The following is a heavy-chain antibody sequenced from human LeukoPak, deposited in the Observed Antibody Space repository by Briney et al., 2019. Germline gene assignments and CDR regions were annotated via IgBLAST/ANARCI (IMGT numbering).Heavy chain of an antibody. CDR3: AKDLLSSLVRGVTIEGHDY. Sequence: GGSLSLSCAVSRFTFNNYAMSWVSQAPGKGREWVAAINYSGGSTYYAGSGKGRFTISRDNSKNTLYLQMNSLRAEDTAVYYCAKDLLSSLVRGVTIEGHDYWGQGTLVTVSS. CDR1: RFTFNNYA. V-gene: IGHV3-23*01. CDR2: INYSGGST. J-gene: IGHJ4*02. D-gene: IGHD3-10*01.